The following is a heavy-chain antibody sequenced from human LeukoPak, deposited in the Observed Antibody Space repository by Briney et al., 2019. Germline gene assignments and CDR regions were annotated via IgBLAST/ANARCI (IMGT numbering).Heavy chain of an antibody. CDR3: VKLGGIVFKGFDY. D-gene: IGHD2-15*01. V-gene: IGHV3-20*04. CDR1: GFTFDDYG. Sequence: PGGSLRLSCAASGFTFDDYGMSWVRQAPGKGLEWVSGINWNGGSTGYADSVKGRFTISRDNAKNSLYLQMNSLRAEDTALYYCVKLGGIVFKGFDYWGQGTPVTVSS. CDR2: INWNGGST. J-gene: IGHJ4*02.